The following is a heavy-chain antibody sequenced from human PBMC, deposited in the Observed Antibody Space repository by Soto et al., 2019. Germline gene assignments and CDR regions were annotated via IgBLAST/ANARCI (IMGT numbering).Heavy chain of an antibody. CDR1: GGSISSSNW. V-gene: IGHV4-4*02. D-gene: IGHD1-26*01. CDR3: ARKRGLGWSYTNWFDP. CDR2: IYHSGST. Sequence: KTSETLAFTCADSGGSISSSNWWSWVRQPPGKGLEWIGEIYHSGSTNYNPSLKSRVTISVDKSKNQFSLKLSSVTAADTAVYYCARKRGLGWSYTNWFDPWGQGTLVTVSS. J-gene: IGHJ5*02.